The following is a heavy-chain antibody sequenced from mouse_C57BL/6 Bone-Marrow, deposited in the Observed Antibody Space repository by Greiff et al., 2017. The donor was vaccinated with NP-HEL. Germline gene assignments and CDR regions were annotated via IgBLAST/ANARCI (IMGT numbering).Heavy chain of an antibody. V-gene: IGHV1-54*01. CDR3: ARGNWWYFDV. J-gene: IGHJ1*03. Sequence: VQGVESGAELVRPGTSVKVSCKASGYAFTNYLIEWVKQRPGQGLEWIGVINPGSGGTNYNEKFKGKATLTADKSSSTAYMQLSSLTSEDSAVYFCARGNWWYFDVWGTGTTVTVSS. D-gene: IGHD2-1*01. CDR2: INPGSGGT. CDR1: GYAFTNYL.